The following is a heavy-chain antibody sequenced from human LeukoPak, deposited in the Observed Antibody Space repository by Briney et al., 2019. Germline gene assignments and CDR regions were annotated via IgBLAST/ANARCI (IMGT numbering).Heavy chain of an antibody. V-gene: IGHV4-59*01. CDR3: ARGGIAAFHFDY. CDR1: GGSISTYY. D-gene: IGHD6-13*01. CDR2: IYYSGST. Sequence: SGTLSLTCTVSGGSISTYYWSWIRQPPGKGLEWIGYIYYSGSTNYNPSLKSRVTMSVDTSKNQFSLKLSSVTAADTAVYYCARGGIAAFHFDYWGQGTLVTVSS. J-gene: IGHJ4*02.